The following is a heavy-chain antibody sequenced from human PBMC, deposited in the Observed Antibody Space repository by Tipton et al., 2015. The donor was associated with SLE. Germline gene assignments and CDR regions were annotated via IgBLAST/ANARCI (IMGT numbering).Heavy chain of an antibody. CDR1: GGSISSSSYY. Sequence: TLSLTCTVSGGSISSSSYYWGWIRQPPGKGLEWIGYIYYSGSTNYNPSLKSRVTISVDTSKNQFSLKLSSVTAAGTAVYYCARDTVGWYSGAFDIWGQGTMVTVSS. CDR3: ARDTVGWYSGAFDI. D-gene: IGHD4-23*01. V-gene: IGHV4-61*01. J-gene: IGHJ3*02. CDR2: IYYSGST.